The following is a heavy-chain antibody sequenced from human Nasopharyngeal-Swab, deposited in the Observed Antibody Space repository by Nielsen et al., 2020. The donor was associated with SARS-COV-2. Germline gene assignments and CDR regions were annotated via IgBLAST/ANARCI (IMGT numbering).Heavy chain of an antibody. V-gene: IGHV3-15*01. CDR3: TTDLHDFGDLDY. CDR1: GFTFKNAW. D-gene: IGHD4-17*01. Sequence: GESLKISCAASGFTFKNAWMSWVRQAPGKGLEWVGRIKGKTAGETTDYAAPVKGRFIISRDDSKDTVYLQMNSLKIEDTAIYYCTTDLHDFGDLDYWGQGTLLTVSS. CDR2: IKGKTAGETT. J-gene: IGHJ4*02.